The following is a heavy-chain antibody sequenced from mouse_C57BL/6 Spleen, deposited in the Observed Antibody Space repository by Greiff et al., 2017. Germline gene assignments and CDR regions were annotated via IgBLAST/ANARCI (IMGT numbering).Heavy chain of an antibody. J-gene: IGHJ1*03. D-gene: IGHD1-1*01. V-gene: IGHV8-12*01. Sequence: QVTLKVSGPGILQSSQTLSLTCSFSGFSLSTSGMGVSWIRQPSGKGLEWLAHLYWDDDKRYNPSLKSRLTISKDTSRNQVFLKITSVDTADTATDDCARRARGSSYDGYFDVWGTGTTVTVSS. CDR2: LYWDDDK. CDR3: ARRARGSSYDGYFDV. CDR1: GFSLSTSGMG.